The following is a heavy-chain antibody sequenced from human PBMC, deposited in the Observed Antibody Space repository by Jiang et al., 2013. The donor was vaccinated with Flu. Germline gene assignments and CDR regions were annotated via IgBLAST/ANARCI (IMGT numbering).Heavy chain of an antibody. CDR1: FSSYG. Sequence: FSSYGMHWVRQAPGKGLEWVAVISYDGSNKYYADSVKGRFTISRDNSKNTLYLQMNSLRAGDTAVYYCAKGLRYFDWLGESYAFDIWGQGTMVTVSS. V-gene: IGHV3-30*18. CDR3: AKGLRYFDWLGESYAFDI. D-gene: IGHD3-9*01. CDR2: ISYDGSNK. J-gene: IGHJ3*02.